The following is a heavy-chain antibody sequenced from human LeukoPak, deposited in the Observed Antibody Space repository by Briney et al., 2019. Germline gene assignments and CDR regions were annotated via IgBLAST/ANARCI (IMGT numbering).Heavy chain of an antibody. Sequence: IPGGSLRLSCAASGFTFSRYWMSWVRQAPGKGLEWVSSISSSSSYIYYADSVKGRFAISRDNAKNSLYLQMNSLRAEDTAVYYCARDFLPLRYSSGWYYFDHWGQGTLVTVSS. CDR1: GFTFSRYW. CDR3: ARDFLPLRYSSGWYYFDH. CDR2: ISSSSSYI. V-gene: IGHV3-21*01. J-gene: IGHJ4*02. D-gene: IGHD6-19*01.